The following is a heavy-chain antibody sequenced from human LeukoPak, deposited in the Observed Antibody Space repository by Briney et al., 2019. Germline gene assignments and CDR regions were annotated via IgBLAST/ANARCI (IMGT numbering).Heavy chain of an antibody. CDR3: AREVDYGSGSYSAFDI. V-gene: IGHV3-30*03. Sequence: GGSLRLSCAASGFTFSSYGMHWVRQAPGKGLEWVAVISYDGSNKYYADSVKGRFTISRDNSKDTLYLQMNSLRAEDTAVYYCAREVDYGSGSYSAFDIWGQGTMVTVSS. CDR1: GFTFSSYG. D-gene: IGHD3-10*01. CDR2: ISYDGSNK. J-gene: IGHJ3*02.